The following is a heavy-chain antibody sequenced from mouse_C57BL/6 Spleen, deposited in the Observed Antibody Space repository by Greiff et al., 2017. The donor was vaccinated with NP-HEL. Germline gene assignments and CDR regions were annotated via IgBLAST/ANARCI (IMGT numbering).Heavy chain of an antibody. D-gene: IGHD2-4*01. CDR3: ATLYYDYDGDAMDY. V-gene: IGHV1-85*01. J-gene: IGHJ4*01. CDR1: GYTFPSYD. Sequence: QVQLQQSGPELVKPGASVKLSCKASGYTFPSYDITWVKQRPGQGLEWIGWIFPRDGSTNYNEKFKGKATLTVDTSSSTAYMGRHSLTSEDSAVYFCATLYYDYDGDAMDYWGQGTSVTVSS. CDR2: IFPRDGST.